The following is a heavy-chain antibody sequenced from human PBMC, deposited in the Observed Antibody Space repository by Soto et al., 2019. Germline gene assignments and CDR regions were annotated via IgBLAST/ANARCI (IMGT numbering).Heavy chain of an antibody. CDR2: IFHDGTA. CDR1: GVSISSGNW. V-gene: IGHV4-4*02. Sequence: SETLSLTCAVSGVSISSGNWWTWVRQSPQRGLEYIGEIFHDGTANYYPSFERRVSISMDTSKNQFSLKLTSVTAADTAIYFCARLVYDTRLNYMYFDFWGQGTLVTVSS. CDR3: ARLVYDTRLNYMYFDF. J-gene: IGHJ4*02. D-gene: IGHD3-10*01.